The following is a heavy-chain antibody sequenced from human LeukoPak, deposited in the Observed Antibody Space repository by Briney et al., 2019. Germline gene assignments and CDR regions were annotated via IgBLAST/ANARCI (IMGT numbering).Heavy chain of an antibody. Sequence: GGSLRLSCAVSGLTFDNYAMSWVRQAPGKGLEWVSGISGRGASKYYADSVKGRFTISRDNAKNSLYLQMNSLRAEDTAVYYCARVGGYYYGWYFDLWGRGTLVTVSS. V-gene: IGHV3-23*01. D-gene: IGHD3-22*01. CDR2: ISGRGASK. J-gene: IGHJ2*01. CDR1: GLTFDNYA. CDR3: ARVGGYYYGWYFDL.